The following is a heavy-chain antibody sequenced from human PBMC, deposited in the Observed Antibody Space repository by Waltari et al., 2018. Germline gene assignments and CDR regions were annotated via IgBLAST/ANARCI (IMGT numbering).Heavy chain of an antibody. V-gene: IGHV4-59*08. D-gene: IGHD2-2*01. CDR1: GGSISNYY. CDR2: IHQSGNA. Sequence: QVQLQESGPGLVKPSETLSLTCTVSGGSISNYYWSWIRQPPGKGPEWIGYIHQSGNADQNPSLKGRVTILLDTSKKQLSLKLNSATAADTATYYCARHKCEASCTAFDIWGQGTVVTVSS. J-gene: IGHJ3*02. CDR3: ARHKCEASCTAFDI.